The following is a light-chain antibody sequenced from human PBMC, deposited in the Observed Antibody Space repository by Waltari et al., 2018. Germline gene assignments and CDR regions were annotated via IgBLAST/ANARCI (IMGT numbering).Light chain of an antibody. CDR3: SSCSYEPTTTVI. V-gene: IGLV2-14*01. CDR1: HPYVGAYGD. Sequence: QSALTQPASVSGSPGQSLTISCTGSHPYVGAYGDVSWSQHHPGKSPKLIIYEVTDRPSGISNRFSASKSDDTASLTISGLRPEDEATYYCSSCSYEPTTTVIFGGGTKVTVL. J-gene: IGLJ2*01. CDR2: EVT.